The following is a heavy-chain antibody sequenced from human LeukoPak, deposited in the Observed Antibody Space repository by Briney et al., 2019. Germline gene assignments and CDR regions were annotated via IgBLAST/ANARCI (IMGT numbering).Heavy chain of an antibody. CDR1: GGSFSGYY. V-gene: IGHV4-34*01. J-gene: IGHJ4*02. CDR2: INHSGST. CDR3: ASETYSISWAY. Sequence: SETLSLTCSFYGGSFSGYYWRWLRQPPGKGLEWIGEINHSGSTNYNPSLKSRVTISVDTSKNQFSLKLSSVTAADTAVYYCASETYSISWAYWGQGTLVTVSS. D-gene: IGHD6-13*01.